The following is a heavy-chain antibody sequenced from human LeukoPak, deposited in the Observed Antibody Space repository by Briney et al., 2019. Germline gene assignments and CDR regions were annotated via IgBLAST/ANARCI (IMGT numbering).Heavy chain of an antibody. J-gene: IGHJ4*02. Sequence: PSETLSLTCTVSGGSISSSSYYWGWIRQPPGKGLEWIGSIYYSVSTYYNPSIKSRVTISVDTSKNQFSLKLSSVTAADTAVYYCARRRYYGSGSLYFDYWAREPWSPSPQ. CDR1: GGSISSSSYY. CDR2: IYYSVST. CDR3: ARRRYYGSGSLYFDY. D-gene: IGHD3-10*01. V-gene: IGHV4-39*01.